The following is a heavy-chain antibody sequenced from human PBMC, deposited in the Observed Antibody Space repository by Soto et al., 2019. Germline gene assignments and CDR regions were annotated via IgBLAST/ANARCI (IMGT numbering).Heavy chain of an antibody. D-gene: IGHD6-19*01. V-gene: IGHV3-74*01. Sequence: PGGSLRLSCSVSGFTFSSYWMHWVRQTPGKGLVWVSRIDIAGSTTTYADSVKGRFTISRDNAKNTLYLQMNSLRAEDTAVYYCARDQTVAGPTTFDYCGQGTLVTVSS. CDR3: ARDQTVAGPTTFDY. CDR2: IDIAGSTT. J-gene: IGHJ4*02. CDR1: GFTFSSYW.